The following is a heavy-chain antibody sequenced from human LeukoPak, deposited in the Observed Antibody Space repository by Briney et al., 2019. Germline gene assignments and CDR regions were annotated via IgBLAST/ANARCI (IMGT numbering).Heavy chain of an antibody. CDR1: GGSFSTYA. V-gene: IGHV1-69*01. D-gene: IGHD3-10*01. J-gene: IGHJ6*02. CDR2: IIPFFGTP. CDR3: ARYKVPPHQDSSMVPGVYYYYGMDV. Sequence: SVKVSCKASGGSFSTYAISWVRQAPGQGLEWMGGIIPFFGTPSYAQKFHGGATSTADESTNTAYMEVSSLRSEDTALYYCARYKVPPHQDSSMVPGVYYYYGMDVWGLGTTVTVSS.